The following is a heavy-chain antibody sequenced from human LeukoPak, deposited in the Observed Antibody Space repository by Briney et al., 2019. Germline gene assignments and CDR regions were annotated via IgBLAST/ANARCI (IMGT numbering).Heavy chain of an antibody. V-gene: IGHV4-34*01. Sequence: PSETLSLTCAVYGGSFSGYYWSWIRRPPGKGLEWIGEINHSGSTNCNPSLKSRVTISVDTSKNQFSLKLSSVTAADTAVYYCARGYDFWSGYGQLGFDPWGQGTLVTVSS. CDR3: ARGYDFWSGYGQLGFDP. CDR1: GGSFSGYY. D-gene: IGHD3-3*01. CDR2: INHSGST. J-gene: IGHJ5*02.